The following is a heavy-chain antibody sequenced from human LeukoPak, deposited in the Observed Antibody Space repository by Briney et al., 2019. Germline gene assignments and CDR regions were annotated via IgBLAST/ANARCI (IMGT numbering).Heavy chain of an antibody. CDR1: GFSFSSYW. V-gene: IGHV3-74*01. CDR2: INSDGSST. J-gene: IGHJ4*02. CDR3: ARGKVDTAMAIDY. Sequence: GGSLRLSCAASGFSFSSYWMHWVRQARGKGLVWFSYINSDGSSTSYVDSVKGRFTISRDNAKNTLYLQMNSLRAEDTAVYYCARGKVDTAMAIDYWGQGTLVTVSS. D-gene: IGHD5-18*01.